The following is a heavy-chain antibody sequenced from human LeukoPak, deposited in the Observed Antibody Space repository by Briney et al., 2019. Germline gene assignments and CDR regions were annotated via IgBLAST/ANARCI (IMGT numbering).Heavy chain of an antibody. V-gene: IGHV4-39*07. CDR1: GDSISSSSYY. CDR2: IYFSGST. Sequence: SQTLSLTCTVSGDSISSSSYYWGWIRQPPGKGLEWIGSIYFSGSTYYNPSLKSRVTISVDTSKNQFSLKLSSVTAADTAVYYCARGTAIFGVVPQYYYYMDVWGKGTTVTVSS. CDR3: ARGTAIFGVVPQYYYYMDV. J-gene: IGHJ6*03. D-gene: IGHD3-3*01.